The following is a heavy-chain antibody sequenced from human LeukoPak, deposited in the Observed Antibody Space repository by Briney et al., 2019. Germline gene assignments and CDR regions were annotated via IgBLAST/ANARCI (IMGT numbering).Heavy chain of an antibody. Sequence: GGSLRLSCAASGFTFSSYAMSWVRQAPGKGLEWVSAISGSGGSTYYADSVKGRFTISRDNSENTLYLRMNSLRGGDTAVYYCAKDRPNYYDSSGHYYRRDGDYWGQGTLVTVSS. J-gene: IGHJ4*02. CDR1: GFTFSSYA. CDR3: AKDRPNYYDSSGHYYRRDGDY. V-gene: IGHV3-23*01. CDR2: ISGSGGST. D-gene: IGHD3-22*01.